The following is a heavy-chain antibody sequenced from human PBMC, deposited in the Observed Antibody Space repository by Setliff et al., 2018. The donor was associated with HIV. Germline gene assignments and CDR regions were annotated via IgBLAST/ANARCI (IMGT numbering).Heavy chain of an antibody. CDR2: IYHTGST. D-gene: IGHD3-3*01. CDR3: ARSIVPVASGYYYFEY. Sequence: SETLSLTCTVSGGSINSTSYYWGWIRQHPGNGLEWIGCIYHTGSTYYKPSLKSRFTISSDTAKNQSCPRVSSVASGDTAGYYCARSIVPVASGYYYFEYWGQGTRVTVSS. V-gene: IGHV4-39*01. J-gene: IGHJ4*02. CDR1: GGSINSTSYY.